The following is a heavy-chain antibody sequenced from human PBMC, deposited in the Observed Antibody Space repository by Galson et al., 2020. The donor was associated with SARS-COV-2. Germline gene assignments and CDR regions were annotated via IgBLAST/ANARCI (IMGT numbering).Heavy chain of an antibody. CDR2: IHTGSVYP. D-gene: IGHD7-27*01. J-gene: IGHJ4*02. CDR1: GFTFSSYI. Sequence: GGSLRLSYAASGFTFSSYIMSWVPHPPGNGLDWVSRIHTGSVYPYYPQSVKGRFTISRDDSKNTLYRQMNSLRAEDTPVYYCAKLQDWGPGGLYWGQGSLVTVSS. CDR3: AKLQDWGPGGLY. V-gene: IGHV3-23*01.